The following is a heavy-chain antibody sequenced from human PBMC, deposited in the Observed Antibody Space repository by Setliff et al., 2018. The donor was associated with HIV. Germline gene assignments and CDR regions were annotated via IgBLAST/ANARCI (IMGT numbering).Heavy chain of an antibody. CDR1: GGSISSSNYH. V-gene: IGHV4-39*07. D-gene: IGHD1-20*01. J-gene: IGHJ4*02. Sequence: SLTCTVSGGSISSSNYHWGWIRQPPGKGLEWIGNIYYSGSTYYNPSLKSRVTISVDTSKNQFSLKLSSVTAADTAVYYCATWGRNNWNYFSYWGQGTLVTVSS. CDR2: IYYSGST. CDR3: ATWGRNNWNYFSY.